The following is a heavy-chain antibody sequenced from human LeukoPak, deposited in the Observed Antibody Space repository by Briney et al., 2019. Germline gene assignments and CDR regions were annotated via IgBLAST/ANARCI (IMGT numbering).Heavy chain of an antibody. D-gene: IGHD3-10*01. Sequence: SQTLSLTCAISGDSVSINSAAWNWVRQSPSRGLEWLGRTYYRSKWYNDYAVSVKSRITINPDTTKNQFSLQLNSVTPEDTAVYYYAREEQGMVRGVIYYYYMDVWGKGTTVTISS. CDR3: AREEQGMVRGVIYYYYMDV. CDR1: GDSVSINSAA. J-gene: IGHJ6*03. V-gene: IGHV6-1*01. CDR2: TYYRSKWYN.